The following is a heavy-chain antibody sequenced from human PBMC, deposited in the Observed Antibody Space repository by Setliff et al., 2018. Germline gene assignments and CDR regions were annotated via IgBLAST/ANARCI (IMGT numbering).Heavy chain of an antibody. CDR2: IYYRGST. J-gene: IGHJ5*02. CDR1: GGSISSGDYY. D-gene: IGHD3-10*01. V-gene: IGHV4-30-4*08. Sequence: PSETLSLTCTVSGGSISSGDYYWSWIRQPPGKGLEWSGYIYYRGSTYYKPSLKSRVTISVDTSKNHFSLKLSSGTAADTAVYYCARTTTYYYGSGTYLDNNNRWFDPWGQGTLVTVSS. CDR3: ARTTTYYYGSGTYLDNNNRWFDP.